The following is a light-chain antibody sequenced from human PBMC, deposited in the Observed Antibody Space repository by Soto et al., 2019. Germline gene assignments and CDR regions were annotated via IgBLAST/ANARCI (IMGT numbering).Light chain of an antibody. Sequence: EIVLTQSPGPLSLSPGERATLSCRASHSVYKNFLDCYQQKPGQAPRRLLNVASNMATGIPDRLSGSGSGTDFSLTIDRLEPEDCVVYFGQQDGSSPPTFGGGTKVAIK. CDR3: QQDGSSPPT. V-gene: IGKV3-20*01. J-gene: IGKJ4*01. CDR2: VAS. CDR1: HSVYKNF.